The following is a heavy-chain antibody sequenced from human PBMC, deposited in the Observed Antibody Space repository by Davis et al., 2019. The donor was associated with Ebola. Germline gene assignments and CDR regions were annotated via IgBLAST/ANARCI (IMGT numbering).Heavy chain of an antibody. CDR1: GYSSSNYW. Sequence: PGGSLRLSCKGSGYSSSNYWVGWVRQMPGKGLEWMGIIYPGDSDTRYSPSFQGQVTISADKSISTAYLQWSSLEASDTALYYCARGYWHFDLWGRGTLVTVSS. CDR3: ARGYWHFDL. V-gene: IGHV5-51*01. J-gene: IGHJ2*01. CDR2: IYPGDSDT.